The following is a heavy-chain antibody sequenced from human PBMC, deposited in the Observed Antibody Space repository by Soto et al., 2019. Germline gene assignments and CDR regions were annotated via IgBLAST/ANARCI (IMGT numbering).Heavy chain of an antibody. CDR1: GFTFSSYW. D-gene: IGHD3-10*01. CDR2: IKQDGSEK. Sequence: VPLVESGGGLVQPGGSLRLSCAASGFTFSSYWMSWVRQAPGKGLEWVANIKQDGSEKYYVDSVKGRFTISRDNAKNSLYLQMNSLRAEDTAVYYCARMVRGVIITYFDYWGQGTLVTVSS. J-gene: IGHJ4*02. CDR3: ARMVRGVIITYFDY. V-gene: IGHV3-7*01.